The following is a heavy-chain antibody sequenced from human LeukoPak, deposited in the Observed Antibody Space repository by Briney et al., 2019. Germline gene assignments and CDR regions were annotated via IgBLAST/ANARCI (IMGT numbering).Heavy chain of an antibody. Sequence: SETLSLTCTIAGGSTNTYYWSWIRQPPGKGLEWIGYIYYIGSTNYSPSLKSRATISVDTSKNQFSLKLSSVTAADTAVYYCASKSSDHGELRFDYWGQGALVTVSS. J-gene: IGHJ4*02. CDR2: IYYIGST. CDR1: GGSTNTYY. D-gene: IGHD4-17*01. CDR3: ASKSSDHGELRFDY. V-gene: IGHV4-59*01.